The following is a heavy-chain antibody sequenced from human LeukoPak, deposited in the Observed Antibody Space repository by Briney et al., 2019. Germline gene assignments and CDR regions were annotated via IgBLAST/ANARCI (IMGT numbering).Heavy chain of an antibody. CDR2: IIPALGIE. V-gene: IGHV1-69*10. D-gene: IGHD3-22*01. Sequence: ASVKVSCTASGGTFSSYAITWVRQAPGQGLEWIKAIIPALGIENYGAKLKGRVIINGDKSTSTGYFELRSLRSEDPAVYYCHSDGDISGYRPHPPKWYLDLWGRGPLVTVSS. CDR1: GGTFSSYA. CDR3: HSDGDISGYRPHPPKWYLDL. J-gene: IGHJ2*01.